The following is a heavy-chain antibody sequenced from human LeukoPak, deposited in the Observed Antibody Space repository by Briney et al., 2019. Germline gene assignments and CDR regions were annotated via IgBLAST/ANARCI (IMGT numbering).Heavy chain of an antibody. V-gene: IGHV1-24*01. Sequence: SVKVSCKVSGYTLTELSMHWVRQAPGKGLEWMGGFDPEDGETIYAQKFQGRVTMTEDTSTDTAYMELSSLRSEDTAVYYCATDLAVAGTFSYWGQGTLVTVTS. J-gene: IGHJ4*02. D-gene: IGHD6-19*01. CDR3: ATDLAVAGTFSY. CDR2: FDPEDGET. CDR1: GYTLTELS.